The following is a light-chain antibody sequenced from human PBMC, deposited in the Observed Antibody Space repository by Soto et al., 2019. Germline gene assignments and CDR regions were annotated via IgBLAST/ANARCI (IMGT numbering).Light chain of an antibody. CDR3: MQALQTPRT. V-gene: IGKV2-28*01. J-gene: IGKJ2*01. CDR1: QSLLHSNGYNY. Sequence: DIVMTQSPLSLPVTPGEPASISCRSSQSLLHSNGYNYLDWYLQKPWQSPQLLIYLGSNRASGVPDRLSGSGSGTDFTLKISRVEAEDVGVYYCMQALQTPRTFGQGTKLEIK. CDR2: LGS.